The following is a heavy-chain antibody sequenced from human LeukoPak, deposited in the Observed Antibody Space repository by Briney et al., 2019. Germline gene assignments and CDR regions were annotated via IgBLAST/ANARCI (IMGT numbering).Heavy chain of an antibody. Sequence: SETLSLTCTVSGGSISSSSYYWGWIRQPPGKGLEWIGRIYYSGSTYYNPSLKSRVTISVDTSKNQFSLKLGSVTAADTAVYNCARDIRADYYDSSGYYYLYWFAPWGQGTLVTVSS. J-gene: IGHJ5*02. D-gene: IGHD3-22*01. V-gene: IGHV4-39*07. CDR3: ARDIRADYYDSSGYYYLYWFAP. CDR2: IYYSGST. CDR1: GGSISSSSYY.